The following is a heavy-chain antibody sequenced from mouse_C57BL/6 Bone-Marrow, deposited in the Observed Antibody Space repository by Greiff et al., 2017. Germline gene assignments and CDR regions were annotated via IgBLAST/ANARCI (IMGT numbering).Heavy chain of an antibody. CDR3: ARESNLHYYGSSFFAY. V-gene: IGHV5-6*01. CDR1: GFTFSSYG. D-gene: IGHD1-1*01. J-gene: IGHJ3*01. Sequence: EVKVVESGGDLVKPGGSLKLSCAASGFTFSSYGMSWVRQTPDKRLEWVATISSGGSYTYYPDSVKGRFTISRDNAKNTLYLQMSSLKSEDTAMYYCARESNLHYYGSSFFAYWGQGTLVTVSA. CDR2: ISSGGSYT.